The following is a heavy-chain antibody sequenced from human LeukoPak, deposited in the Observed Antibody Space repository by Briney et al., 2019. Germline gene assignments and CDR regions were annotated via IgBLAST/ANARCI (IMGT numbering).Heavy chain of an antibody. V-gene: IGHV3-30*03. CDR3: ARVRPIDCSGGSCYDDAFDI. D-gene: IGHD2-15*01. CDR1: GFTFSSYG. Sequence: GGSLRLSCAASGFTFSSYGMHWVRQAPGKGLEWVAVISYDGSNKYYADSVKGRFTISRDNSKNTLYLQMNSLRAEDTAVYYCARVRPIDCSGGSCYDDAFDIWGQGTMVTVSS. CDR2: ISYDGSNK. J-gene: IGHJ3*02.